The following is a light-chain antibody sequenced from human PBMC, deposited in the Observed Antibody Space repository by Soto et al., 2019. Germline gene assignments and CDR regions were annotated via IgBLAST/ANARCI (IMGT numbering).Light chain of an antibody. CDR2: AAS. CDR1: QGISSY. Sequence: AIRMTQSPSSLSAFPGAGVTITGRASQGISSYLAWYQQKPGKAPKLLIYAASTLQSGVPSRFSGSGSGTDFTLTISCLQSEDFATYYCQQYYSYPPTFGQGTKVDIK. J-gene: IGKJ1*01. V-gene: IGKV1-8*01. CDR3: QQYYSYPPT.